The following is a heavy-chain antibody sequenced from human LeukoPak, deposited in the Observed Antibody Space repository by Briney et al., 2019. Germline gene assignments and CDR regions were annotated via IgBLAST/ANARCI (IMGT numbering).Heavy chain of an antibody. CDR3: ARESEMAIRQGFDY. CDR1: GFTFSSYA. V-gene: IGHV3-30*01. Sequence: PGRSLRPSCAASGFTFSSYAMHWVRQAPGKGLEWVAVISYDGSNKYYADSVKGRFTISRDNSKNTLYLQMNSLRAEDTAVYYCARESEMAIRQGFDYWGQGTLVTVSS. J-gene: IGHJ4*02. D-gene: IGHD5-24*01. CDR2: ISYDGSNK.